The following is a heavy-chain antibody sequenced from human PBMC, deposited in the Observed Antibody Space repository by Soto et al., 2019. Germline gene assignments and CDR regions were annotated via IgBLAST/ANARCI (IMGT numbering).Heavy chain of an antibody. CDR3: AKDNWDWGHSYFYGVDV. CDR1: GFIFSSYA. Sequence: EVQLLESGGGLVQPGGSLRLSCAASGFIFSSYAMTWVRQIPGKGLEWVSSISGSGGTIFYADSVKGRFTLSRDNSKNTLYLQMNSLRAEDTALYHCAKDNWDWGHSYFYGVDVWGQGTTVTVSS. V-gene: IGHV3-23*01. J-gene: IGHJ6*02. D-gene: IGHD1-7*01. CDR2: ISGSGGTI.